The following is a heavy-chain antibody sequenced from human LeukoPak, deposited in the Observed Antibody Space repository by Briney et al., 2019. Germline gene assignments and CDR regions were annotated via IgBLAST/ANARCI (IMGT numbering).Heavy chain of an antibody. J-gene: IGHJ6*02. V-gene: IGHV4-30-2*01. CDR3: ASGTYYFDSTGLRYYYYNMDV. D-gene: IGHD3-22*01. CDR1: GGSVSSGGYS. CDR2: IYDSGST. Sequence: SETLSLTCAVSGGSVSSGGYSWSWIRQPPGKGLEWIGYIYDSGSTYYNPSLKSRVTISLDGSKNQFSLKLTSVTAADTAVYYCASGTYYFDSTGLRYYYYNMDVWGLGTTVTVSS.